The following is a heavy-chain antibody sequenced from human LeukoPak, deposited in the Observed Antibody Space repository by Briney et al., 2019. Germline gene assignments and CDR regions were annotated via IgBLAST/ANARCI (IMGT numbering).Heavy chain of an antibody. J-gene: IGHJ4*02. CDR3: ARDEGLRFLEWLFDY. D-gene: IGHD3-3*01. Sequence: GGSLRLSCAASGFTFSSYGMSWVRQAPGKGLEWVSSISSSSSYIYYADSVKGRFTISRDNAKNSLYLQMNSLRAEDTAVYYCARDEGLRFLEWLFDYWGQGTLVTVSS. CDR1: GFTFSSYG. V-gene: IGHV3-21*01. CDR2: ISSSSSYI.